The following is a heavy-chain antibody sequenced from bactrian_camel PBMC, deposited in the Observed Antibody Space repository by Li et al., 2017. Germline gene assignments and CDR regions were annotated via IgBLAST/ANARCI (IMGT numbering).Heavy chain of an antibody. J-gene: IGHJ4*01. CDR2: ISSDGTT. V-gene: IGHV3S53*01. D-gene: IGHD6*01. Sequence: HVQLVESGGGSVQAGGSLKLSCVVSGSIFSMCAMGWYKQAPGKQPLERELIASISSDGTTTYTDSVKGRVTISQDYAKNTMYLQMNNLKTEDTAVYYCASAGRSYVDINCRARLGQGTQVTVS. CDR1: GSIFSMCA.